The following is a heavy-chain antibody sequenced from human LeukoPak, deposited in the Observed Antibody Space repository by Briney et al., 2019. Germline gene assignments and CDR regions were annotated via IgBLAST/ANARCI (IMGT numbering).Heavy chain of an antibody. D-gene: IGHD4-17*01. V-gene: IGHV4-61*01. CDR1: GGSVSSGSDY. CDR2: IFYSGST. Sequence: SETLSLTCTVSGGSVSSGSDYWSWIRQPPGKGLEWIGYIFYSGSTNYNPSLKSRVTISVDTSKNQFSLKLSSVTAADTAVYYCARTKVTNYGMDVWGQGTTVTVSS. CDR3: ARTKVTNYGMDV. J-gene: IGHJ6*02.